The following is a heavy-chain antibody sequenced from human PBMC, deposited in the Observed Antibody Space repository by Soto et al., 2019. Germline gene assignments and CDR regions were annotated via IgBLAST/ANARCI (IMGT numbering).Heavy chain of an antibody. Sequence: EVQLVESGGGFIYPGGSLRLSCAASGLTISNAWMNWVRQAPGKGLEWVGRIKTNTEGGTTDYAAAVKGRFTVSRDDSKNTLYPQMNSLKTEDTAVYYCTTGSGEGVWGQGTTVTVSS. CDR2: IKTNTEGGTT. CDR1: GLTISNAW. D-gene: IGHD1-26*01. CDR3: TTGSGEGV. J-gene: IGHJ6*02. V-gene: IGHV3-15*07.